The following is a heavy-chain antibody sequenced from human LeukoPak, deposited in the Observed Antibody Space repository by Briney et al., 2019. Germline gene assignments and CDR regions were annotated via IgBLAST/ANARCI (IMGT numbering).Heavy chain of an antibody. CDR3: ARVQKGANNYGLDY. V-gene: IGHV3-74*01. Sequence: GGSLRLSCAGSGLILSSYWMHWVRQAPGKGLVWVSRTNSDGSNTDYADSVKGRFTISRDNAKNSLYLQMNSLRAEDTAVYYCARVQKGANNYGLDYWGQGALVTVSS. D-gene: IGHD5-18*01. CDR2: TNSDGSNT. J-gene: IGHJ4*02. CDR1: GLILSSYW.